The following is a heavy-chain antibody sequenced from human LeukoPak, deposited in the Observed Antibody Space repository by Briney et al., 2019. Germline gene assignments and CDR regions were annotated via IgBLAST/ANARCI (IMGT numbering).Heavy chain of an antibody. Sequence: SETLSPTCAVYGGSFSGYYWSWIRQPPGKGLEWIGEINHSGSTNYNPSLKSRVTISVDTSKNQFSLKLSSVTAADTAVYYCASSRDGYNFGVTQRWFDPWGQGTLVTVSS. CDR1: GGSFSGYY. CDR2: INHSGST. V-gene: IGHV4-34*01. D-gene: IGHD5-24*01. CDR3: ASSRDGYNFGVTQRWFDP. J-gene: IGHJ5*02.